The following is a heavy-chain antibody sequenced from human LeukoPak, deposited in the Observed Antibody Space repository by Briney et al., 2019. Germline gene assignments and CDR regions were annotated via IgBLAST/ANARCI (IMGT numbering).Heavy chain of an antibody. CDR3: ANVWGVVVAARF. V-gene: IGHV3-53*01. J-gene: IGHJ6*04. CDR1: GFTVSGNY. Sequence: GGSLRLSCAVSGFTVSGNYMSWVRQAPGKGLEWVSLIYSGGTTYYADSVKGRFTISRDNSKNTLYLQMNSLRAEDTAVYYCANVWGVVVAARFWGKGTPVTISS. CDR2: IYSGGTT. D-gene: IGHD2-15*01.